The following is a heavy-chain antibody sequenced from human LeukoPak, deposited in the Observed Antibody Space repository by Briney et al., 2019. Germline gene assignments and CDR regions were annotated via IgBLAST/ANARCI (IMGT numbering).Heavy chain of an antibody. D-gene: IGHD5-12*01. CDR2: IYHSGST. V-gene: IGHV4-38-2*01. J-gene: IGHJ5*02. CDR3: ARSQARVDPSRDCFDP. Sequence: SETLSLTCAVSGYSISSGYYWGWIRQPPGKGLEWIGSIYHSGSTYYNPSLKSRVTISVDTSKNQFSLKLSSVTAADTAMYYCARSQARVDPSRDCFDPWGQGTLVTVSS. CDR1: GYSISSGYY.